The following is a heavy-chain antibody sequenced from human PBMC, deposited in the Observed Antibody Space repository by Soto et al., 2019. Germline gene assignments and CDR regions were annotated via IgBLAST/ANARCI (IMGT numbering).Heavy chain of an antibody. CDR2: IYPGDSDT. D-gene: IGHD3-22*01. J-gene: IGHJ6*01. V-gene: IGHV5-51*01. CDR1: GYSFTSYW. Sequence: PGESLKISCKGSGYSFTSYWIGWVRQMPGKGLEWMGIIYPGDSDTRYSPSFQGQVTISADKSISTAYLQWSSLKASDTAMYYCARSYYYDSSGYTIPNYYYYGMVVWRPGTTVTVSS. CDR3: ARSYYYDSSGYTIPNYYYYGMVV.